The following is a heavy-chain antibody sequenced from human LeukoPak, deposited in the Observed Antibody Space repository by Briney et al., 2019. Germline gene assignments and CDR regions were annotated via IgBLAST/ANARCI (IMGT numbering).Heavy chain of an antibody. J-gene: IGHJ1*01. Sequence: GGSLRLSCAASGFTFSSYAMSWVRQAPGKGLEWVSAISGSGGSTYYADSVKGRFTISRDNSKNTLYLQMNSLRAEDTAVYYCAKDNLPIRYCSGGSCYFPAEYFQHWGQGTLVTVSS. CDR1: GFTFSSYA. CDR3: AKDNLPIRYCSGGSCYFPAEYFQH. V-gene: IGHV3-23*01. CDR2: ISGSGGST. D-gene: IGHD2-15*01.